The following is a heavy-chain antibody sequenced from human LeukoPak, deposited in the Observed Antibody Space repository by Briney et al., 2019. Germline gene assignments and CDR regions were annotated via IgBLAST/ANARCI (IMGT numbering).Heavy chain of an antibody. CDR3: ARVGSGIDY. CDR2: IYHSGST. V-gene: IGHV4-38-2*02. Sequence: SETLSLTCTVSSGSFSTYYWGWIRQPPGKGLEWIGSIYHSGSTYYNPSLKSRVTISVDTSKNQFSLKLSSVTAADTAVYYCARVGSGIDYWGQGTLVTVSS. D-gene: IGHD3-3*01. CDR1: SGSFSTYY. J-gene: IGHJ4*02.